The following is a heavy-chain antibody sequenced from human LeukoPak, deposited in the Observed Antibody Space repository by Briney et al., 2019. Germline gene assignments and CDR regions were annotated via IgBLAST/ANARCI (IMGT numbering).Heavy chain of an antibody. D-gene: IGHD3-10*01. V-gene: IGHV4-34*01. CDR1: GGSFSGYY. Sequence: SETLSLTCAVYGGSFSGYYWSWIRQPPGKGLEWIGEINHSGSTNYNPSLKSRVTISVDTSKNQFSLKLSSVTAADMAVYYCARDYRGGGDFDYWGQGTLVTVSS. CDR2: INHSGST. J-gene: IGHJ4*02. CDR3: ARDYRGGGDFDY.